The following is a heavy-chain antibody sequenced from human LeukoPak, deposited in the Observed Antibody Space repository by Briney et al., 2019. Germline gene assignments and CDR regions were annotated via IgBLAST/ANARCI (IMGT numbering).Heavy chain of an antibody. CDR3: ARVSLVRGAPDYYFDY. CDR2: IYYSGST. J-gene: IGHJ4*02. CDR1: GGSISDYY. D-gene: IGHD3-10*01. Sequence: PSETLSLTCTVSGGSISDYYWSWIRQSPGKGLEWIGYIYYSGSTNNNPSLKSRVTISLDTSKNQFSLKLRSVTAADTAVYYCARVSLVRGAPDYYFDYWGQGTLVTVSS. V-gene: IGHV4-59*12.